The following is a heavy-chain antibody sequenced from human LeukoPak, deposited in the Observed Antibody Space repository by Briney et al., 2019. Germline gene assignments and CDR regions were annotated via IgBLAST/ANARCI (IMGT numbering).Heavy chain of an antibody. CDR1: GGSISSYY. Sequence: SETLSLTCTVSGGSISSYYWSWIRQSPGKGLEWIGYIYYSGSTNYNPSLQSRVTISVDTSKNQFSLKLSSVTAADTAVYYCARPAAYYDFWTGYYNALYYMDVWGKGITVTVSS. D-gene: IGHD3-3*01. J-gene: IGHJ6*03. V-gene: IGHV4-59*01. CDR3: ARPAAYYDFWTGYYNALYYMDV. CDR2: IYYSGST.